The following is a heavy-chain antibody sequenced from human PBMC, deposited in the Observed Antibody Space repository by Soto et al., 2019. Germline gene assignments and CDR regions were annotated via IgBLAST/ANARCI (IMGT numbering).Heavy chain of an antibody. V-gene: IGHV4-31*03. Sequence: QVQLQESGPGLVKPSQTLSLTCTVSGGSISSGGYYWSWIRQHPGKGLEWIGYIYYSGSTYYNPSLRSRLTISVDTSKNQFSLNLSSVTAADTAVYYCASNYPTQNYFDYWGQGTLVTVSS. CDR3: ASNYPTQNYFDY. D-gene: IGHD4-4*01. J-gene: IGHJ4*02. CDR1: GGSISSGGYY. CDR2: IYYSGST.